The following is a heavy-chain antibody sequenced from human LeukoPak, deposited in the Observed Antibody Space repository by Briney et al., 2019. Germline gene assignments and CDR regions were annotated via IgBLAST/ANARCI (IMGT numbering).Heavy chain of an antibody. V-gene: IGHV1-2*02. D-gene: IGHD6-19*01. CDR3: ARDRVGSGWPRPFYFEF. Sequence: ASVKVSCKPSGYTFTGYYIHGVRQAPGQRLEWLGGISPNTGATMFAHKFQDRVSMTRDTSIDTAYLELTSLTADDTALYYCARDRVGSGWPRPFYFEFWGQGTLVTVSS. CDR1: GYTFTGYY. CDR2: ISPNTGAT. J-gene: IGHJ4*02.